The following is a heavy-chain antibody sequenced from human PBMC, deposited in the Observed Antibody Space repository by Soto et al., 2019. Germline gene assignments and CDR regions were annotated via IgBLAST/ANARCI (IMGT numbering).Heavy chain of an antibody. CDR3: VKNSGWFNT. Sequence: QLLQSGGGFVQPGGSLTLSCAASGFTFGTTDMSWVRHAPGEGLEWVSTIDGSGGITYYADSVKGRFTISRDNSRNTVYLQMNSLRGDDTALYYCVKNSGWFNTWGQGALVTVSS. CDR1: GFTFGTTD. J-gene: IGHJ5*02. V-gene: IGHV3-23*01. CDR2: IDGSGGIT. D-gene: IGHD3-10*01.